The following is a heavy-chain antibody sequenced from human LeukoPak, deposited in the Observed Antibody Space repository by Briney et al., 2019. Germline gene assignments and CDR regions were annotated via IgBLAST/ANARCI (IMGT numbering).Heavy chain of an antibody. D-gene: IGHD4-17*01. V-gene: IGHV3-30-3*01. CDR3: AREGTVTMDAFDI. CDR1: GFTFSSYA. CDR2: ISYDGSNK. J-gene: IGHJ3*02. Sequence: GGSLRLSCAASGFTFSSYAMHWVRQAPGKGLEWVAVISYDGSNKYYADSVKGRFTISRDNSKNTLYLQMNSLRAEDTAVYYCAREGTVTMDAFDIWGQGTMVTDSS.